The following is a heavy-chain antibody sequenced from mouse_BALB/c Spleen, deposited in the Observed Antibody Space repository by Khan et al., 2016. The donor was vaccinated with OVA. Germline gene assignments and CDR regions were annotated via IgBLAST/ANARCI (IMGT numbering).Heavy chain of an antibody. D-gene: IGHD4-1*01. V-gene: IGHV5-6*01. CDR3: ARHEAGAFAY. CDR1: GFTFSSYS. Sequence: VQLVQSGGDLVKPGGSLKLSCAASGFTFSSYSMSWVRQTPDKRLEWVATIISDGGYTYYPDNVKGRFTISRDNAKNTLYLQMSSLKHEDTARYYCARHEAGAFAYWGQGTLVTVSA. J-gene: IGHJ3*01. CDR2: IISDGGYT.